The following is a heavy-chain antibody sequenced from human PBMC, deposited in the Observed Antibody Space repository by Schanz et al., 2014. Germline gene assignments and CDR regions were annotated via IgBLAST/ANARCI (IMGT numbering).Heavy chain of an antibody. CDR2: IKQDGSEK. CDR3: ARDGDFDY. CDR1: GFIFSNSW. Sequence: VQLVESGGGVVQPGGSLRLSCAASGFIFSNSWMSWVRQAPGKGLEWVANIKQDGSEKYYVDSVKGRFTISRDNAKNSLYLQMNSLTAEDTAVYYCARDGDFDYWGQGTLVTVSS. V-gene: IGHV3-7*01. J-gene: IGHJ4*02.